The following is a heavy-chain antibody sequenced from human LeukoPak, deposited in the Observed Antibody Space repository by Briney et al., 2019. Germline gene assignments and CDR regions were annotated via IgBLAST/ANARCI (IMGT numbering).Heavy chain of an antibody. V-gene: IGHV4-38-2*01. D-gene: IGHD4-17*01. Sequence: XXCAXSGYSISSGYXWGWIRQPPGKGXEWIGSIYHSGSTYYNPSLKSRLTISVDTSKNQFSLKLSSVTAADTAVYYCARRGYGDYLDYWGQGTLVTVSS. CDR2: IYHSGST. J-gene: IGHJ4*02. CDR1: GYSISSGYX. CDR3: ARRGYGDYLDY.